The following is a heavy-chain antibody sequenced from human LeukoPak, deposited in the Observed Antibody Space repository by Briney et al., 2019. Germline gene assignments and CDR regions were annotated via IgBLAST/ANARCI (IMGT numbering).Heavy chain of an antibody. CDR3: ARALDDYYDSSGYYFDY. D-gene: IGHD3-22*01. CDR2: IYYSGST. Sequence: SETLSLTCTVSGGSISSSSYYWGWIRQPPGKGLEWTGSIYYSGSTYYNPSLKSRVTISVDTSKNQFSLKLSSVTAADTAAYYCARALDDYYDSSGYYFDYWGQGTLVTVSS. J-gene: IGHJ4*02. V-gene: IGHV4-39*07. CDR1: GGSISSSSYY.